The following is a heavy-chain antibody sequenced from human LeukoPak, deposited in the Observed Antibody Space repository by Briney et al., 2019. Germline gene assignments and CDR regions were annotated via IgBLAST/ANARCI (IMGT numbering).Heavy chain of an antibody. J-gene: IGHJ5*02. CDR3: ARGYWRLDP. V-gene: IGHV3-20*04. D-gene: IGHD2-15*01. CDR1: GSNFADYG. CDR2: IYWLGTT. Sequence: PGGSLRLSCVASGSNFADYGMSWVRQAPGKGLEWVAGIYWLGTTYADSVKGRFTISRDDAKNSLYLQMHSLRAEDTALYYCARGYWRLDPWGPGTLVTVSS.